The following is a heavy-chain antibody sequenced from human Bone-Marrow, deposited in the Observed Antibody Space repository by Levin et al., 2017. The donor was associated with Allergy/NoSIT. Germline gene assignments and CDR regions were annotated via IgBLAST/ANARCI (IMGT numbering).Heavy chain of an antibody. J-gene: IGHJ3*01. CDR2: IYYSGSS. CDR1: SASITNYY. CDR3: ARLLNDGFDL. Sequence: PSETLSLTCAVSSASITNYYWSWVRQPPGKGLEWIAYIYYSGSSNYNPSLKSRVTISVDTSTNHLSLRLSSVTAADTAIYYCARLLNDGFDLWGQGTMVTVSS. V-gene: IGHV4-59*01.